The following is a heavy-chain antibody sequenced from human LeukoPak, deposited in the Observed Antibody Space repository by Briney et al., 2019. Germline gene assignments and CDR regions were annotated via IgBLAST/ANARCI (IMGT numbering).Heavy chain of an antibody. CDR3: VHGWASYGSGSSEFFDY. V-gene: IGHV1-8*01. CDR2: MNPNSGDA. J-gene: IGHJ4*02. D-gene: IGHD3-10*01. CDR1: GYTFINYD. Sequence: ASVKVSCKASGYTFINYDMNWVRQAPGQGLEWMGWMNPNSGDAGYMEKLQGRVTMTRNTSISTAYMELSSLRVEDTAVYYCVHGWASYGSGSSEFFDYWGQGSLVTVSS.